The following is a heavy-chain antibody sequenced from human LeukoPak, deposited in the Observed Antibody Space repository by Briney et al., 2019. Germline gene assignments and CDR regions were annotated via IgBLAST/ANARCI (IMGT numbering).Heavy chain of an antibody. Sequence: PGGSLRLSCAASGFTFSSYGMHWVRQAPGKGLEWVAVISYDGSNKYYADSVKGRFTISRDNSKNTLYLQMNSLRAEDTAVYYCARGVYQPTYCSSTSCYYYYYGMDVWGQGTTVTVSS. D-gene: IGHD2-2*01. CDR2: ISYDGSNK. CDR1: GFTFSSYG. J-gene: IGHJ6*02. CDR3: ARGVYQPTYCSSTSCYYYYYGMDV. V-gene: IGHV3-30*03.